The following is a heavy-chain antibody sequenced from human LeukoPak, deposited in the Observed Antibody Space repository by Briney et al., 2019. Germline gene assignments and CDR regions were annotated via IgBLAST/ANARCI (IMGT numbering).Heavy chain of an antibody. CDR3: ARGSGYYSGAFDI. V-gene: IGHV1-69*06. J-gene: IGHJ3*02. Sequence: ASVKVSCKASGGTFSSYAISWVREAPGQGLEWMGGIIPIFGTANYAQKFQSRVTITADKSTSTAYMELSSLRSEDTAVYYCARGSGYYSGAFDIWGQGTMVTVSS. CDR1: GGTFSSYA. CDR2: IIPIFGTA. D-gene: IGHD3-22*01.